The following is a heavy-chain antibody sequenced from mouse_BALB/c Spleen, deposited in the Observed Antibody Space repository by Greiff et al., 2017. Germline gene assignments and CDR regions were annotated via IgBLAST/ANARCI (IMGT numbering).Heavy chain of an antibody. D-gene: IGHD2-4*01. CDR2: INPGSGGT. CDR3: ARSRIYYDYDGFAY. CDR1: GYAFTNYL. J-gene: IGHJ3*01. Sequence: VQLQQSGAELVRPGTSVKVSCKASGYAFTNYLIEWVKQRPGQGLEWIGVINPGSGGTNYNEKFKGKATLTADKSSSTAYMQLSSLTSDDSAVDFCARSRIYYDYDGFAYWGQGTLVTVSA. V-gene: IGHV1-54*01.